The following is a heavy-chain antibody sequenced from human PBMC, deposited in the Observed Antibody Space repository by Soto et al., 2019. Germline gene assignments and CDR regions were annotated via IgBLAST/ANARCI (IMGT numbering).Heavy chain of an antibody. Sequence: QVQLVQSGAEVKKPGSSVKVSCEASGGTCNTYTINWVRQAPGRGLEWMGQVIPMYDSVNYAESFQGRVTITADKSTNIAYMELSSLRSEYTALYVCASWRSYSGSYCFDYWGQGTLVIVSS. CDR3: ASWRSYSGSYCFDY. J-gene: IGHJ4*02. CDR1: GGTCNTYT. CDR2: VIPMYDSV. D-gene: IGHD1-26*01. V-gene: IGHV1-69*06.